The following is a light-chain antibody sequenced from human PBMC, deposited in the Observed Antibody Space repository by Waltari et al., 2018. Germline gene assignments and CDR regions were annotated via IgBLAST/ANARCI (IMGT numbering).Light chain of an antibody. J-gene: IGKJ4*01. V-gene: IGKV4-1*01. CDR1: QSVLYSSNNKNY. CDR3: QQYYSTPPLT. Sequence: DIVMTQSPDSLAVSLGERATINCKSSQSVLYSSNNKNYLAWYQQNPGQPPKLLIYLASTRESGVPDRFSGSGSGTDFTLTISSLQAEDVAVYYCQQYYSTPPLTFGGGTKWRSN. CDR2: LAS.